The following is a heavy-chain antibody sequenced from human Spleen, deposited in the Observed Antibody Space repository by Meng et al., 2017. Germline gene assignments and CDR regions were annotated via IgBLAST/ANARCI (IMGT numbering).Heavy chain of an antibody. D-gene: IGHD6-13*01. J-gene: IGHJ5*02. CDR2: TYYRSKWYN. CDR3: ARGYSTSEGWFDP. V-gene: IGHV6-1*01. Sequence: QVQLQQSGPGLVKPPQTPSLPCAISGDSVSSKSAAWNWIRQSPSRGLEWLGRTYYRSKWYNDYAVSVKGRITIYPDTSKNQFSLQLNSVTPEDTAVYYCARGYSTSEGWFDPWGQGTLVTVSS. CDR1: GDSVSSKSAA.